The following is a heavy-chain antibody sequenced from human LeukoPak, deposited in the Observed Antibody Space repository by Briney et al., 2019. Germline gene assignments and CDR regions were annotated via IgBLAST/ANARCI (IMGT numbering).Heavy chain of an antibody. CDR2: IYYDGYP. CDR1: GASLSSYF. J-gene: IGHJ4*02. Sequence: PSETLSLTCNVSGASLSSYFWSWIRQPPGKGLEWVGYIYYDGYPNYSPSLRSRITISVEKSKSQFSLNLRSVTAADTALYFCAGTELGYCTVTGCPLESWGQGTLVAVSS. D-gene: IGHD2-8*02. V-gene: IGHV4-59*01. CDR3: AGTELGYCTVTGCPLES.